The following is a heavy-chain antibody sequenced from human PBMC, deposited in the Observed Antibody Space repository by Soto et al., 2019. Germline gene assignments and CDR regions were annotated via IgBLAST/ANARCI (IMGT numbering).Heavy chain of an antibody. CDR2: NSASNGNT. J-gene: IGHJ6*02. V-gene: IGHV1-18*01. CDR3: ARAHYRTSSGWYQLTPPYYYYGMDV. D-gene: IGHD6-19*01. Sequence: QVQLVQSGAEVKKPGASVKVSCKASGYTFTSYGISWVRKAPGQGLEWMGWNSASNGNTNYAQKRQGRVTMTTDSSTSTAYMELRNLRSDDTSVYYCARAHYRTSSGWYQLTPPYYYYGMDVWGQGTTVTVSS. CDR1: GYTFTSYG.